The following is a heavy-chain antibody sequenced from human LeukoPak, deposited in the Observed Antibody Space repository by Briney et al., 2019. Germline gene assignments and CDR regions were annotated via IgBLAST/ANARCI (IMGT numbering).Heavy chain of an antibody. J-gene: IGHJ4*02. Sequence: ASVKVSCKASGYTFTSYYMHWVRQAPGQGLEWMGIINPSGGSTSYAQKFQGRVTMTRDTSTSTVYMELSSLRSEDTAVYYCARIWYYYDSSGPNFDYWGQGTLVTVSS. CDR1: GYTFTSYY. CDR3: ARIWYYYDSSGPNFDY. D-gene: IGHD3-22*01. V-gene: IGHV1-46*03. CDR2: INPSGGST.